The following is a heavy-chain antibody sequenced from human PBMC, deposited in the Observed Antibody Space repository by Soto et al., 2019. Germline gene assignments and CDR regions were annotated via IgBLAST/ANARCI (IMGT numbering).Heavy chain of an antibody. J-gene: IGHJ2*01. Sequence: PGGSLRLSFAASGFTFRTYAMSWVRQAPGKGLEWVSFIRCSGSSTYYADSVKGRFTISRDNSKNTLYLQMNSLRAEDTAVYYWAKDASSVITSFDXWGRVTLFTVSX. CDR3: AKDASSVITSFDX. CDR2: IRCSGSST. V-gene: IGHV3-23*01. CDR1: GFTFRTYA. D-gene: IGHD3-22*01.